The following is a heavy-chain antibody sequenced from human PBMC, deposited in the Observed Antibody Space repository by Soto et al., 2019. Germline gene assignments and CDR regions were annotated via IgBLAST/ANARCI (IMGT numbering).Heavy chain of an antibody. CDR1: GYTFTGYY. CDR3: ASLGYCSSTSCYTVPYYYYGMDV. CDR2: INPNSGGT. Sequence: GASVKVSCKASGYTFTGYYMHWVRQATGQGVEWMGWINPNSGGTNYAQTFQGRVTMTRDTPISTAYMELSRLRSDDTAVYYCASLGYCSSTSCYTVPYYYYGMDVWGQGTTVTVSS. D-gene: IGHD2-2*02. J-gene: IGHJ6*02. V-gene: IGHV1-2*02.